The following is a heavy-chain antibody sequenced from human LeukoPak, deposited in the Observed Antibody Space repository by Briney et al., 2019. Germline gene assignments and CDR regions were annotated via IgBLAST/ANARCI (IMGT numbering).Heavy chain of an antibody. CDR2: ISGSGGST. CDR1: GFTFSSYA. Sequence: PGGSLRLSCAASGFTFSSYAMSWVRRAPGKGLEWVSAISGSGGSTYYADSVKGRFTISRDNSKNTLYLQMNSLRAEDTAVYYCAKGIRGVIIRVYFDYWGQGTLVTVSS. D-gene: IGHD3-10*01. J-gene: IGHJ4*02. V-gene: IGHV3-23*01. CDR3: AKGIRGVIIRVYFDY.